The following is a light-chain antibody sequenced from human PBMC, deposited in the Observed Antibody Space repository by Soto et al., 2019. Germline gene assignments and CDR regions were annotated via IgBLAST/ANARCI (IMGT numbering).Light chain of an antibody. V-gene: IGLV2-8*01. J-gene: IGLJ2*01. CDR1: YSDIGDYNY. Sequence: QSVLTQPPSASGSPGQSVTISCAGTYSDIGDYNYVSWYQHHPGKVPKLIISEGSKRPSGVPDRFSGSKSGYTASLTVSDLQPADEAVYYCSSYSGTNSNVIFGGGTKLTVL. CDR2: EGS. CDR3: SSYSGTNSNVI.